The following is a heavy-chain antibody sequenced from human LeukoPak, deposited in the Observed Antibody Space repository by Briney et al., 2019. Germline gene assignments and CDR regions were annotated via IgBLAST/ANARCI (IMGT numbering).Heavy chain of an antibody. CDR3: ASILLWYVYDY. CDR2: ISDSGGST. D-gene: IGHD3-10*01. V-gene: IGHV3-23*01. Sequence: GGSLRLFCAASGFTFSSYAMSWVRQAPGEGLEWVSAISDSGGSTYYTDSVKGRFTISRDNSKNTLYLQMNSLRAEDTAVYYCASILLWYVYDYWGQGTLVTVSS. J-gene: IGHJ4*02. CDR1: GFTFSSYA.